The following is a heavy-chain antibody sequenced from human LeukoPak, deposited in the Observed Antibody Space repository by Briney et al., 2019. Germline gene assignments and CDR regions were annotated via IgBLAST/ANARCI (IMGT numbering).Heavy chain of an antibody. CDR1: GFTFSSYA. CDR3: ARTYYDSSGYSPIPSDY. J-gene: IGHJ4*02. V-gene: IGHV3-23*01. D-gene: IGHD3-22*01. CDR2: ISGSGGST. Sequence: GGSLRLSCAASGFTFSSYAMSWVRQAPGKGLEWVSAISGSGGSTYYADSVKGRFTTSRDNSKNTLYLQMNSLRAEDTAVYYCARTYYDSSGYSPIPSDYWGQGTLVTVSS.